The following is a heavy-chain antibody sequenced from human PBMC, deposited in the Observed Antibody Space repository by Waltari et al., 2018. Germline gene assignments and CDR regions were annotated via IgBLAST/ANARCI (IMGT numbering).Heavy chain of an antibody. J-gene: IGHJ3*01. CDR1: GFSITSAYY. V-gene: IGHV4-38-2*01. CDR2: TYHNGIT. D-gene: IGHD2-2*01. CDR3: ANRRGTRGAFDD. Sequence: QVQLQESGPGLLKPSETLSLTCAVSGFSITSAYYWGWVRQPPGKALEWIGSTYHNGITYHNPALKSRVTISVDTSKNQVFLKLVSVAAADTAVYFCANRRGTRGAFDDWGQGTMVTVSS.